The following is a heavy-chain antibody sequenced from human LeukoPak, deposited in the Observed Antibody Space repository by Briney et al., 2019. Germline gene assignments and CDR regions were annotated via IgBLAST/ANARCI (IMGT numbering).Heavy chain of an antibody. J-gene: IGHJ6*02. V-gene: IGHV3-53*01. D-gene: IGHD3-10*01. Sequence: PGGSLRLSCAASGFTVSSNYMSWVRQAPGKGLEWVSVIYSGGSTYYADSVKGRFTISRDNSKNTLYLQMNSLRPEDTAVYYCARDKLLWFGELLGYYGMDVWGQGTTVTVSS. CDR3: ARDKLLWFGELLGYYGMDV. CDR1: GFTVSSNY. CDR2: IYSGGST.